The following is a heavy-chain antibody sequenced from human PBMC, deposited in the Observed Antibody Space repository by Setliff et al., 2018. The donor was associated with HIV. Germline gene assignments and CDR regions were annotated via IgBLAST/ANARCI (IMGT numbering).Heavy chain of an antibody. V-gene: IGHV1-46*01. J-gene: IGHJ4*02. Sequence: GASVKVSCKASGYTFTSHGISWVRQAPGQGLDWMGWINPNSGGSTTYAQKFQGRVTMTRDTSTSTFYMELSTLRSEDTAVYYCARDQKWLSHYYDSIVSSYYFDYWGQGALVTVSS. CDR1: GYTFTSHG. D-gene: IGHD3-22*01. CDR2: INPNSGGST. CDR3: ARDQKWLSHYYDSIVSSYYFDY.